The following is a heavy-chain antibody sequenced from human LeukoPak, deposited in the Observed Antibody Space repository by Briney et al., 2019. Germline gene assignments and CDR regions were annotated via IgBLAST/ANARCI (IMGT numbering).Heavy chain of an antibody. CDR1: GFTFSSYA. V-gene: IGHV3-30*03. Sequence: GGSLRLSCAASGFTFSSYAMSWVRQAPGKGLEWVAVISYDGSNKYYADSVKGRFTISRDNSKNMVCLQMNSLRAEDTAVYYCARGGDSSGSIRSAFDIWGQGTMVTVSS. J-gene: IGHJ3*02. CDR3: ARGGDSSGSIRSAFDI. D-gene: IGHD3-22*01. CDR2: ISYDGSNK.